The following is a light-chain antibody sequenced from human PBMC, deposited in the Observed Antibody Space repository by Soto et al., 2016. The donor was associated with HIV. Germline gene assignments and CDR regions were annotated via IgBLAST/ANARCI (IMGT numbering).Light chain of an antibody. V-gene: IGKV1-5*03. Sequence: DIQMTQSPSSLSASVGDRVTITCRASQGINNYLAWYQQKPGKAPNLLIYKASNLESGVPSRFSGGGSGTEFTLTISSLQPDDFATYYCQQYQTEEGTFGQGTTVEIK. CDR3: QQYQTEEGT. J-gene: IGKJ1*01. CDR2: KAS. CDR1: QGINNY.